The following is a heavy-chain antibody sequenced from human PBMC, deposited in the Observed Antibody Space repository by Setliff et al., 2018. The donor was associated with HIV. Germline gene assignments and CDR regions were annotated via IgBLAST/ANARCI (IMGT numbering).Heavy chain of an antibody. CDR3: AKAWKVWFGELSQDYYYGMDV. Sequence: GGSLRLSCAASGLTLSSHGMHWVRQAPGKGLEWVAFIRYDGSNKYYADSVKGRFTISRDNSKNTLYLQMNSLRAEDTAVYYCAKAWKVWFGELSQDYYYGMDVWGQGTTVTVSS. V-gene: IGHV3-30*02. CDR1: GLTLSSHG. D-gene: IGHD3-10*01. J-gene: IGHJ6*02. CDR2: IRYDGSNK.